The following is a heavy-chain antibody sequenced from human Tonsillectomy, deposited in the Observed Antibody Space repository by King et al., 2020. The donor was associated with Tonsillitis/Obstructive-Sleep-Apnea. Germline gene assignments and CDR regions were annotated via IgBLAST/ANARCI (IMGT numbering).Heavy chain of an antibody. Sequence: QLVQSGAEVKKPGASVKVSCKAYGYTFTRYYIHWVRQAPGQGLEWMGIINPSDGTTTYAQKFQGRVTMTRDTDTNTVHMELRSLRSEDTAVYYCARDDKDDRYFDYWGQGTLVTVSS. V-gene: IGHV1-46*01. J-gene: IGHJ4*02. CDR1: GYTFTRYY. D-gene: IGHD2-15*01. CDR2: INPSDGTT. CDR3: ARDDKDDRYFDY.